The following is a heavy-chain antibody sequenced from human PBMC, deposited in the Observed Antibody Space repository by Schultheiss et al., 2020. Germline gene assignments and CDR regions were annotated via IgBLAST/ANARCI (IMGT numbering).Heavy chain of an antibody. Sequence: GGSLRLSCAASGFTFDDYAMHWVRQAPGKGLEWVSGISWNSGSIGYADSVKGRFTISRDNAKNSLYLQMNSLRAEDTAVYYCARVHKDSSGYDNWFDPWGQGTLVTVSS. J-gene: IGHJ5*02. CDR1: GFTFDDYA. V-gene: IGHV3-9*01. D-gene: IGHD3-22*01. CDR3: ARVHKDSSGYDNWFDP. CDR2: ISWNSGSI.